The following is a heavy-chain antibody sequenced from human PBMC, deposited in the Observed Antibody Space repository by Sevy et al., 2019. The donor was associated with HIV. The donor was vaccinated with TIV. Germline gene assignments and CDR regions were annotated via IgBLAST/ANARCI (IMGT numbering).Heavy chain of an antibody. D-gene: IGHD2-2*01. V-gene: IGHV3-23*01. Sequence: GGSLRLSCAASGFTFSSYAMSWVRQAPGKGLEWVSAISGSGGSTYYADSVKGRFTISRDNSKNTLYLQMNSLRAEDTAVYYCVPAAQLRGRNWFDPRGQGTLVTVSS. CDR3: VPAAQLRGRNWFDP. CDR2: ISGSGGST. J-gene: IGHJ5*02. CDR1: GFTFSSYA.